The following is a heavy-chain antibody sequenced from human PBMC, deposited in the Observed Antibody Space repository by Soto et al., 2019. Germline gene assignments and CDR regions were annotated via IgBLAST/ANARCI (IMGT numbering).Heavy chain of an antibody. CDR2: ISSNGGST. CDR1: GFTFSSYA. D-gene: IGHD6-13*01. J-gene: IGHJ6*02. Sequence: GGSLRLSCSASGFTFSSYAMHWVRQAPGKGLEYVSAISSNGGSTYYADSVKGRFTISRDNSKNTLYLQMSSLRAEDTAVYYCVKDTTRIAAAGVYYYYGMDVWGQGTTVTVSS. CDR3: VKDTTRIAAAGVYYYYGMDV. V-gene: IGHV3-64D*08.